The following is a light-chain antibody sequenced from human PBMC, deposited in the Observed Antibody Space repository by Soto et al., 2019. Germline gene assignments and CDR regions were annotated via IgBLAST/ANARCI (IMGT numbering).Light chain of an antibody. J-gene: IGKJ5*01. Sequence: DIQMTQSPSSLSASVGDRVTITCRASQSISRNLNWYQHKPGKAPKLLIYAASSLQNGVPSRFSGGVSGTEFTLSISSLQPEDFGTYYCQQSYTTASITFSQGTRLEIK. CDR1: QSISRN. V-gene: IGKV1-39*01. CDR2: AAS. CDR3: QQSYTTASIT.